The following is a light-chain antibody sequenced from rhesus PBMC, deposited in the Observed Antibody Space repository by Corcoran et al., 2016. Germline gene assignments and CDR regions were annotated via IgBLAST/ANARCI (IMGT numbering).Light chain of an antibody. CDR2: FAS. J-gene: IGKJ1*01. CDR3: QHGYGTPPT. V-gene: IGKV1-33*02. CDR1: QGITNI. Sequence: DIQMTQSPSSLSASVGDTVTITCRASQGITNILAWYQQKPGKVPKLLIYFASTLQSGVPSRVSGSGSGTDFTLTISSLQPEDFTTYYCQHGYGTPPTFGQGTKVEIK.